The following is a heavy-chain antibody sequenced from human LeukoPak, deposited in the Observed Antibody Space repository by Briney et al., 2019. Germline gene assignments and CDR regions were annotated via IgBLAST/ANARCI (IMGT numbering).Heavy chain of an antibody. V-gene: IGHV1-69*13. CDR1: GGTFSSYA. CDR2: IIPILGTA. CDR3: ARGYRDYYYMDV. D-gene: IGHD5-24*01. J-gene: IGHJ6*03. Sequence: SVKVSCKASGGTFSSYAISWVRQAPGQGLEWMGGIIPILGTANYAQKFQGRVTITADESTSTAYMELSSLRSEDTAVYYCARGYRDYYYMDVWGKGTTVTVSS.